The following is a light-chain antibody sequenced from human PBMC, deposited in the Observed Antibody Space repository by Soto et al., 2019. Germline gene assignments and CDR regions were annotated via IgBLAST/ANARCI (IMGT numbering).Light chain of an antibody. CDR1: QSISYY. Sequence: DIRMTKSPSSLSASVGDRVTITCRASQSISYYLNWYQQSPGKAHKLLIYAASNLQSGVPSRFSGSGSGTDFTLTIISLQPDDCANFFCQQSYSTPYTFGHGTKLQSK. CDR3: QQSYSTPYT. CDR2: AAS. V-gene: IGKV1-39*01. J-gene: IGKJ2*01.